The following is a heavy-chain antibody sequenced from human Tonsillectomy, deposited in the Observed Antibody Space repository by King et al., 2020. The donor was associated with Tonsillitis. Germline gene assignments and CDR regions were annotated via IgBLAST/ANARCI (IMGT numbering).Heavy chain of an antibody. J-gene: IGHJ1*01. D-gene: IGHD3-22*01. CDR2: IRSDGSNK. CDR1: GFTFSTYG. CDR3: AKAMTYSYDSSGYSGEYFQH. V-gene: IGHV3-30*02. Sequence: HVQLVESGGGVVQPGGSLRLSCAASGFTFSTYGMHWVRQAPGKGLEWVAFIRSDGSNKYYADSVKGRFAISRDNSKNTLYLQMNSLRAEDTAVYYCAKAMTYSYDSSGYSGEYFQHWGQGTLVTVSS.